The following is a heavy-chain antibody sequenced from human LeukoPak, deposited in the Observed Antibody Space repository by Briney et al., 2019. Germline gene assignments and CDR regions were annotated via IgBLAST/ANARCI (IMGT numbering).Heavy chain of an antibody. Sequence: ASVKVSYNASGYTFTGYYMHWVRQAPGQGLEWMGWIHPNSGGTNYAQKFQGRITMTRDTSISTAYKELSRLRSDDTAVYYCEITRGGHHFDYWGQGTLVTVSS. CDR3: EITRGGHHFDY. D-gene: IGHD4-23*01. CDR2: IHPNSGGT. J-gene: IGHJ4*02. V-gene: IGHV1-2*02. CDR1: GYTFTGYY.